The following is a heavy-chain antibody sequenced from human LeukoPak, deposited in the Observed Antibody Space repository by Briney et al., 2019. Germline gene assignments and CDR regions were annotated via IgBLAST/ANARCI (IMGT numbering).Heavy chain of an antibody. J-gene: IGHJ5*02. Sequence: SQTLSLTCTVSGGSISSGDYYWSWIRQPPGKGLEWIGYIYYSGSTYYNPSLKSRVTISVDTSKNQFSLKLSSVTAADTAVYYCARAKTYYDSSGYSFRFDPWGQGTLVTVSS. CDR3: ARAKTYYDSSGYSFRFDP. D-gene: IGHD3-22*01. CDR1: GGSISSGDYY. CDR2: IYYSGST. V-gene: IGHV4-30-4*08.